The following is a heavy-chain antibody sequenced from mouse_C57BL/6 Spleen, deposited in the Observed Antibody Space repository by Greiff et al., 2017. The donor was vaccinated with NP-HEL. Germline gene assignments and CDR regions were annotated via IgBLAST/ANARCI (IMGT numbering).Heavy chain of an antibody. Sequence: VQLQQSVAELVRPGASVKLSCTASGYNITTTYMHWVKQRPEQGLEWIGRIDPANGNTKYAPKFQGKATITAAPSSNTAYLQLSSLTSEDTAIYFCARDYDPYYYAMDYWGQGTSVTVSS. CDR3: ARDYDPYYYAMDY. J-gene: IGHJ4*01. D-gene: IGHD2-4*01. V-gene: IGHV14-3*01. CDR2: IDPANGNT. CDR1: GYNITTTY.